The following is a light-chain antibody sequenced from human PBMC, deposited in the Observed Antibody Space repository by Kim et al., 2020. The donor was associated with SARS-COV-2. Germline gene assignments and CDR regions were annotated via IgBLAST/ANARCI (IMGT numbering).Light chain of an antibody. Sequence: QSMLTQPPSASGTPGQRVTISCSGSSSNIGRNYVYWYQQLPGTAPKLLIYRNNQRPSGVPDRFSGSKSGTSASLAISGLRSEDEADYYCAAWDDSLSGVVFGGGTKLTVL. CDR3: AAWDDSLSGVV. CDR2: RNN. J-gene: IGLJ2*01. CDR1: SSNIGRNY. V-gene: IGLV1-47*01.